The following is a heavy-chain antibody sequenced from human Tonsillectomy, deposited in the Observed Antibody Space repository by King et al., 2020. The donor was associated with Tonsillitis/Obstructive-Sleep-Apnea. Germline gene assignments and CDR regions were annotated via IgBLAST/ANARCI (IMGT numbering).Heavy chain of an antibody. V-gene: IGHV3-53*01. CDR3: ARASIAAAGYYFDY. CDR1: GFTVSSNY. J-gene: IGHJ4*02. Sequence: VQLVESGGGLNQPGGSLRLSCAASGFTVSSNYMSWVRQAPGKGLEWVSVIYSGGSTYYADSVKGRFTISRDNSKNTLYLQMNSLRAEDTAVYYCARASIAAAGYYFDYWGQGTLVTVSS. D-gene: IGHD6-13*01. CDR2: IYSGGST.